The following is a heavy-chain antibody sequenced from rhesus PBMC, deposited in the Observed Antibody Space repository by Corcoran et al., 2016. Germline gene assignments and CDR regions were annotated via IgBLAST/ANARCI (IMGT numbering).Heavy chain of an antibody. D-gene: IGHD6-25*01. CDR2: LSYSGST. J-gene: IGHJ4*01. CDR3: ARDWERQPFDY. CDR1: GHSISSGYG. Sequence: QLQLQESGPGLVKPSETLSLTCAVSGHSISSGYGWSWIRQPPGKGLEWIGYLSYSGSTSYNPSLKSRVTISRDTSKNQFSLKLSSVTAADTAVYYCARDWERQPFDYWGQGVLVTVSS. V-gene: IGHV4-122*02.